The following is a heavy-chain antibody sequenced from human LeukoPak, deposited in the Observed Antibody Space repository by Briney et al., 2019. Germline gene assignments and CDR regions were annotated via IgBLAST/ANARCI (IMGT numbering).Heavy chain of an antibody. CDR3: ASGSGSYRTPYYYMDV. J-gene: IGHJ6*03. CDR1: GSTVVTTS. CDR2: IYSGGTT. Sequence: PGGSLRPSFAPLGSTVVTTSMSWARQPQGKGWGWVSVIYSGGTTYYADSVKGRFTISRDNSKNTLYLQMNSLRAEDTAVYYCASGSGSYRTPYYYMDVWGTGTTVTVSS. D-gene: IGHD3-10*01. V-gene: IGHV3-53*01.